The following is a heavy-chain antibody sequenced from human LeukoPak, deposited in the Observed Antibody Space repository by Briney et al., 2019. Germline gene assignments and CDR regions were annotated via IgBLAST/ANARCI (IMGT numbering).Heavy chain of an antibody. J-gene: IGHJ4*02. V-gene: IGHV3-15*01. Sequence: GGSLRLSCAASGFTFSNAWMSWVRQAPGKGLEWVGRIKSQTDGGTTDYAAPVKGRFTMSRDDSKNTLYLQMNSLKTDDTGVYYCTTSLKVPYGDYLGFFDRWGQGTLVTVSS. CDR1: GFTFSNAW. CDR3: TTSLKVPYGDYLGFFDR. D-gene: IGHD4-17*01. CDR2: IKSQTDGGTT.